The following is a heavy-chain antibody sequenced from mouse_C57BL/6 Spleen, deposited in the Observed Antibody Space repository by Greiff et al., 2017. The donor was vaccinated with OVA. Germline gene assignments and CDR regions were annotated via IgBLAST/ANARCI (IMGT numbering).Heavy chain of an antibody. CDR2: LDPEDGDT. J-gene: IGHJ3*01. V-gene: IGHV14-1*01. CDR1: GFNIKDYY. D-gene: IGHD2-2*01. CDR3: TAPCGYDRAWFAY. Sequence: EVQLQQSGAELVRPGASVKLSCTASGFNIKDYYMHWVKQRPEQGLEWIGGLDPEDGDTEYAPKFQGKATMTADTSSNTAYLQLSSLTSEDTAVYYCTAPCGYDRAWFAYWGQGTLVTVSA.